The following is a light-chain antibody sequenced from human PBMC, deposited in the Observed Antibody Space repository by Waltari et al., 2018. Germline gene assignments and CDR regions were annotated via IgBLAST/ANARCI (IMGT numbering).Light chain of an antibody. J-gene: IGKJ2*01. CDR3: MQVLQNPT. V-gene: IGKV2-28*01. Sequence: EIVMTQSPPSLPVPPGAPASISCRSSQSLLHNNGHIYLDWYLQKPGQSPQLRIYLGSTRAAGVPDRFSAGGSGTDFTLRISGVEADDVGLYYCMQVLQNPTFGQGTRLEIK. CDR2: LGS. CDR1: QSLLHNNGHIY.